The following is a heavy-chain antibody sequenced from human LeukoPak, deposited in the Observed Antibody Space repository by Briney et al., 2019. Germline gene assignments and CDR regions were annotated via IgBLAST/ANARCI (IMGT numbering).Heavy chain of an antibody. V-gene: IGHV3-53*01. J-gene: IGHJ4*02. D-gene: IGHD4-17*01. CDR2: IYSSGST. CDR1: GFTVSSNY. CDR3: ATDLYGVSHDY. Sequence: PGGSLRLSCAASGFTVSSNYMNWVRQAPGKGLEWVSVIYSSGSTYYADSVKGRFTISRDNSKNTLYLQMNSLRAEDTAVYYCATDLYGVSHDYWGQGTLVTVSP.